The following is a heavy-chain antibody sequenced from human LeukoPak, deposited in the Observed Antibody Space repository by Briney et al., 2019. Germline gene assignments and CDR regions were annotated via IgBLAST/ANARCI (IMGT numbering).Heavy chain of an antibody. Sequence: GASVKVSCKASGYTFTSYGISWVRQAPGQGLEWMGWISAYNGNTNYAQKLQGRVTMTTDTSTSTAYMELRSLRSDDTAVYYCASVDRGSSSGGAFDIWGQGTMVTVSS. V-gene: IGHV1-18*01. CDR3: ASVDRGSSSGGAFDI. CDR2: ISAYNGNT. CDR1: GYTFTSYG. J-gene: IGHJ3*02. D-gene: IGHD6-6*01.